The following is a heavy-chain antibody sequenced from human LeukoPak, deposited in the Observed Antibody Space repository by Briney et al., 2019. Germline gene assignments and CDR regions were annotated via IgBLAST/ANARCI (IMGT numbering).Heavy chain of an antibody. CDR3: ARGSMGLYSSSSGFDY. J-gene: IGHJ4*02. V-gene: IGHV4-34*01. D-gene: IGHD6-6*01. CDR1: GFTFSSYS. Sequence: GSLRLSCAASGFTFSSYSMNWVRQPPGKGLEWIGEINHSGSTNYNPSLKSRVTISVDTSKNQFSLKLSSVTAADTAVYYCARGSMGLYSSSSGFDYWGQGTLVTVSS. CDR2: INHSGST.